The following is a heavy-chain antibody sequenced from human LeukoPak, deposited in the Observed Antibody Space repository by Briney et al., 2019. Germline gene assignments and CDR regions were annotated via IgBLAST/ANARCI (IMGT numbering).Heavy chain of an antibody. V-gene: IGHV1-8*01. J-gene: IGHJ4*02. CDR2: MNLNSGDT. CDR1: GYTFSSHD. CDR3: ARVPVPAPRRGLYFDY. D-gene: IGHD2-2*01. Sequence: ASVKASCKASGYTFSSHDIYWVRQAPGQGLEGMGWMNLNSGDTYYAQNFQGRFSITSDTSKSTTYMDLTSLAPEDTAVYYCARVPVPAPRRGLYFDYWGQGTLITVSS.